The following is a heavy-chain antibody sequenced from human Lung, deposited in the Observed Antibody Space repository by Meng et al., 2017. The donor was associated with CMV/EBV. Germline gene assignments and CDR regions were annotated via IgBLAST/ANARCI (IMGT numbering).Heavy chain of an antibody. CDR3: TRDRRGRSNWEYYFDY. D-gene: IGHD7-27*01. CDR1: GGTFNMYA. J-gene: IGHJ4*02. CDR2: IIPIFGTP. V-gene: IGHV1-69*05. Sequence: SVKVSXKASGGTFNMYAVSWVRQAPGQGLEWVGGIIPIFGTPNYPQKFQGRVTISTDESTHTVYMALSSLTSGDTAVYYCTRDRRGRSNWEYYFDYWGQGTXVTVSS.